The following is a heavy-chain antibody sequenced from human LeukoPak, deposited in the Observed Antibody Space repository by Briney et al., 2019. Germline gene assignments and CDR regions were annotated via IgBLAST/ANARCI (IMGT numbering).Heavy chain of an antibody. J-gene: IGHJ4*02. CDR2: MNPNSGNT. Sequence: ASVKVSCKASGYTLTSYDINWVRQATGQGLEWMGWMNPNSGNTGYAQKFQGRVTITRNTSISTAYMELSSLRSEDTAVYYCARGRGYTYYFDYWGQGTLVTVSS. CDR1: GYTLTSYD. V-gene: IGHV1-8*03. D-gene: IGHD3-3*01. CDR3: ARGRGYTYYFDY.